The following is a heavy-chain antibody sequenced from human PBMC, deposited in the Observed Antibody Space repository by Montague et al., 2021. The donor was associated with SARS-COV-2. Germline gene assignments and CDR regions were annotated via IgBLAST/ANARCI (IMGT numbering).Heavy chain of an antibody. V-gene: IGHV4-39*01. J-gene: IGHJ4*02. CDR3: ARQGGDIVVVIAIRGPYYFDY. CDR2: IYYSGST. CDR1: GGSISSSNYY. D-gene: IGHD2-21*01. Sequence: SETLCLTCTVSGGSISSSNYYWGWIRQPPGKGLEWIGTIYYSGSTYYNPSLKSRVTISVDTSKNQFSLKLSSVTAADTAVYYCARQGGDIVVVIAIRGPYYFDYWGQGTLVTVSS.